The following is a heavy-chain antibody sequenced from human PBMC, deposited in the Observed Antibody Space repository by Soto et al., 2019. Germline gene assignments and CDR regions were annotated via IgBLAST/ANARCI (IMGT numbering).Heavy chain of an antibody. CDR2: TYYRSKWYN. CDR1: GDSVSSNSAA. Sequence: SQTLSLTCAISGDSVSSNSAAWNWIRQSPSRGLEWLGRTYYRSKWYNDYAVSVKSRITINPDTSKNQFSLQLNSVTPEDTAVYYCARELYATGTTWYYYYYYMDVWGKGTTVTVSS. J-gene: IGHJ6*03. D-gene: IGHD1-7*01. V-gene: IGHV6-1*01. CDR3: ARELYATGTTWYYYYYYMDV.